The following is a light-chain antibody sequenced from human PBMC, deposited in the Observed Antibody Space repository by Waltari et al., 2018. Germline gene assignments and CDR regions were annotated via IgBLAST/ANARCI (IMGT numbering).Light chain of an antibody. J-gene: IGLJ3*02. CDR3: SSFTSSATWV. CDR2: CVS. V-gene: IGLV2-14*03. Sequence: QSALTQPASLSGSPRQSVTISCTGTNSDIGGYNYVSWYQHHSGKAPKLMIFCVSDPPSVVSNRFPGSKSGNTASLTISELQADDEADYYCSSFTSSATWVFGGGTKLTVL. CDR1: NSDIGGYNY.